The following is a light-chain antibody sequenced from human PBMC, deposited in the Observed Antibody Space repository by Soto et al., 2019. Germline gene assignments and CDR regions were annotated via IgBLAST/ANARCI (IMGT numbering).Light chain of an antibody. CDR1: QSVSGY. V-gene: IGKV3-11*01. CDR2: DAS. J-gene: IGKJ4*01. Sequence: EIVSTQSPATLSLSPGEGATLSCRASQSVSGYLAWYQQKPGQAPRLLIFDASIRATGIPARFSGSGSGTDFTLTISSLDPEDFAVYYCQQRSNWPLTFGGGTKV. CDR3: QQRSNWPLT.